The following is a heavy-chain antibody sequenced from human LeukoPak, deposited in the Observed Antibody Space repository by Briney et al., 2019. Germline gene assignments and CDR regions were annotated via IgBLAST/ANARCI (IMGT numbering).Heavy chain of an antibody. V-gene: IGHV4-31*03. CDR1: GGSISSGGYY. D-gene: IGHD3-3*01. CDR3: AREGVLTIGAFDI. Sequence: SETLPLTCTVSGGSISSGGYYWSWIRQHPGKGLEWIGYIYYSGSTYYNPSLKSRVTISVDTSKNQFSLKLSSVTAADTAVYYCAREGVLTIGAFDIWGQGTMVTVSS. J-gene: IGHJ3*02. CDR2: IYYSGST.